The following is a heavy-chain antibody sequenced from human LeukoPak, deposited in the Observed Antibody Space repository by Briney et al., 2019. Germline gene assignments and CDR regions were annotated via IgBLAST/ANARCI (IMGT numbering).Heavy chain of an antibody. J-gene: IGHJ6*03. CDR2: IRYDGSNK. CDR3: AIYPRAYHNYYYMDV. D-gene: IGHD5/OR15-5a*01. V-gene: IGHV3-30*02. CDR1: GFTFSSYG. Sequence: GGSLRLSCAASGFTFSSYGMHWVRQDPGKGLGWVAFIRYDGSNKYYAHSVKGRFTISRDNSKNTLYLQMNSLRAEDTAVYYCAIYPRAYHNYYYMDVWGKGTTVTISS.